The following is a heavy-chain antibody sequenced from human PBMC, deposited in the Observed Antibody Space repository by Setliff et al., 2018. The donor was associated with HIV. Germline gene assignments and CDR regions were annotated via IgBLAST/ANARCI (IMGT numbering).Heavy chain of an antibody. V-gene: IGHV1-2*06. Sequence: ASVKVSCKTSGYTFTGYYVHWVRQAPGQGLEWMGRINPNSGGTDYAQKFQGRVSMTRDTSISTVYMELSRLTSDDTAMYYCARGPRGYDSSYYFDYWGQGTLVTVSS. CDR1: GYTFTGYY. D-gene: IGHD3-22*01. CDR3: ARGPRGYDSSYYFDY. J-gene: IGHJ4*02. CDR2: INPNSGGT.